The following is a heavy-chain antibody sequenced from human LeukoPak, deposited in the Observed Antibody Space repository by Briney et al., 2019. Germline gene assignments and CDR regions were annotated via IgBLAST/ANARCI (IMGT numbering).Heavy chain of an antibody. J-gene: IGHJ6*02. CDR3: ARNGYSDYYGMDV. D-gene: IGHD5-12*01. V-gene: IGHV3-53*01. Sequence: PGGSLRLSCAASGFTVSTNYMSWVRQAPGKGLEWVSVIYRGGSTFYADSVQGRFTVSRDASRNTLYLDMNSLRGEDTAMCWCARNGYSDYYGMDVWGQGTTVIVS. CDR1: GFTVSTNY. CDR2: IYRGGST.